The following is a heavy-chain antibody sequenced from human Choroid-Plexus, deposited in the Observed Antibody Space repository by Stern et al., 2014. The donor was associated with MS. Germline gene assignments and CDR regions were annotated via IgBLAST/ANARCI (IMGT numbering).Heavy chain of an antibody. Sequence: QMQLVQSGAEVKKPGASVKVSCKTSGYIFTGYYIHWVRQAPGQGLEWMAWIKPKTGGTKYAQKFQGRVTMSRDTSISTAYVELSSLTSDYTAVYYCARDQRGITIFGVVTDYYYLGMDVWGQGTTVTVSS. CDR1: GYIFTGYY. D-gene: IGHD3-3*01. J-gene: IGHJ6*02. CDR3: ARDQRGITIFGVVTDYYYLGMDV. CDR2: IKPKTGGT. V-gene: IGHV1-2*02.